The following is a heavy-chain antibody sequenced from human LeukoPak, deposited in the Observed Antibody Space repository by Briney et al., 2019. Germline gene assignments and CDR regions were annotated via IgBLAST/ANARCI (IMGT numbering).Heavy chain of an antibody. CDR1: GGSISSGDYY. V-gene: IGHV4-30-4*02. CDR3: AAFATISTPGIDY. J-gene: IGHJ4*02. D-gene: IGHD5-12*01. Sequence: SETLSLTCTVSGGSISSGDYYWSWIRQPPGKGLEWIGYIYYSGSTYYNPSLKSRVTISVDTSTNQFSLKLSSVTAADTAVYYCAAFATISTPGIDYWGQGTLVTVSS. CDR2: IYYSGST.